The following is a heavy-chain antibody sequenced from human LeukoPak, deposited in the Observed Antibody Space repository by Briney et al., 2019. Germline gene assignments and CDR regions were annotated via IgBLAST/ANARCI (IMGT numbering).Heavy chain of an antibody. Sequence: ASVKLSCKASGYTFTNYIINWVRQAPGQGLEWMGKISAYNNNTNYAQKFQGRITMTTDTSTNTAYMDLRSLRSDDTAFYYCAREGADDYSRLLWFDPWGQGTLVTVSS. CDR1: GYTFTNYI. CDR2: ISAYNNNT. CDR3: AREGADDYSRLLWFDP. J-gene: IGHJ5*02. D-gene: IGHD4-11*01. V-gene: IGHV1-18*01.